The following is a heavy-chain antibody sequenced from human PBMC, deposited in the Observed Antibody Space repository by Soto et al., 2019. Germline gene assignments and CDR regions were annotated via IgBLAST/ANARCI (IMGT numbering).Heavy chain of an antibody. J-gene: IGHJ6*02. V-gene: IGHV3-23*01. D-gene: IGHD3-10*01. CDR3: ARLHGDNSGTYGMDV. CDR1: GFSRSNYG. Sequence: EVQLLESGGGLVQPGGSLSLSCAASGFSRSNYGMNWVRQAPGKGLEWVSVISNSGGTIKYANSVKGRFTISRDNFQSKGYVELNSLRAEDTAVYYCARLHGDNSGTYGMDVWGQGTTVTVS. CDR2: ISNSGGTI.